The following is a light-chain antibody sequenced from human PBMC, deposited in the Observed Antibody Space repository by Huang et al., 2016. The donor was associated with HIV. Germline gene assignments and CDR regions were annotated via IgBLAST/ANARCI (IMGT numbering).Light chain of an antibody. J-gene: IGKJ5*01. CDR2: LGS. CDR3: IQGLQTPIT. Sequence: DIVLTQSPLSLPVTPGEPASISCTSSQSLLFSNGYTYLDWYLQRPGQSPQLLFYLGSVRASGVSDRFSGSGSGTDFTLKISRVEAEDVGIYYCIQGLQTPITFGQGTRLEIE. CDR1: QSLLFSNGYTY. V-gene: IGKV2-28*01.